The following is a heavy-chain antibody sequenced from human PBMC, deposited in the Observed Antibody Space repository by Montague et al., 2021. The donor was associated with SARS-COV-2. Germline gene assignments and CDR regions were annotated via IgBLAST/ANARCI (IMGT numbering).Heavy chain of an antibody. J-gene: IGHJ4*02. CDR3: ARDFGILTGTAPEDY. Sequence: SRRLSLSASGFTFSSYGMHWVRQAPGKGLEWVAVIWYDGSNKYYADSVKGRFTISRDNSKNTLYLQMNSLRAEDTAVYYCARDFGILTGTAPEDYWGQGTLVTVSS. CDR2: IWYDGSNK. CDR1: GFTFSSYG. D-gene: IGHD3-9*01. V-gene: IGHV3-33*01.